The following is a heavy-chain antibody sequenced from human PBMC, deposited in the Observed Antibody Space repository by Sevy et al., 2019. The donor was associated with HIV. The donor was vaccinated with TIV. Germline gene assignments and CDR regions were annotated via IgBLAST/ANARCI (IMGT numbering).Heavy chain of an antibody. Sequence: GGSLRLSCGASGFIFNSYWMTWVRQAPGKGLEWVATIKQDGSEKYYVDSVKGRFTISRDNVKNSVHLQMSSLRVEDTAMYYCARHYSWGQGTQVTVSS. CDR2: IKQDGSEK. V-gene: IGHV3-7*01. CDR3: ARHYS. CDR1: GFIFNSYW. J-gene: IGHJ4*02.